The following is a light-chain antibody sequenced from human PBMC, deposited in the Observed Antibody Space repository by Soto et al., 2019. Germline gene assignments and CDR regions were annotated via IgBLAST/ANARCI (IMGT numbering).Light chain of an antibody. Sequence: EIVLTQSPGTLSLSPGERATLSCRASQSVSSGYLAWYQQKPGQAPRLLIYGASSRATGIPDRFSGSGSGTDVTLTISRLEPEDFAVYYCQQYGSSWTFGQGTKMEIK. J-gene: IGKJ1*01. CDR2: GAS. CDR1: QSVSSGY. CDR3: QQYGSSWT. V-gene: IGKV3-20*01.